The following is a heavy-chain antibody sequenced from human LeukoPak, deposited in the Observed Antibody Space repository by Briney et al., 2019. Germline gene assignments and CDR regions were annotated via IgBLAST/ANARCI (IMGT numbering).Heavy chain of an antibody. V-gene: IGHV3-21*01. D-gene: IGHD1-1*01. J-gene: IGHJ4*02. CDR1: GFTFSSYS. CDR2: ISSSSSYI. Sequence: GGSLRLSCAASGFTFSSYSMNWVRQAPGKGLEWVSSISSSSSYIYYADLVKGRFTISRDNAKNSLYLQMNSLRAEDTAVYYCAREVNWNDFDYWGQGTLVTVSS. CDR3: AREVNWNDFDY.